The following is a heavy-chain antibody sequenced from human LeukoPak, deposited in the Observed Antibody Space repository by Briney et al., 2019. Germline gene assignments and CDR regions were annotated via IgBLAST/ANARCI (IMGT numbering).Heavy chain of an antibody. CDR1: GFTFSNYN. D-gene: IGHD6-13*01. CDR3: AREYGSSWGYLDY. J-gene: IGHJ4*02. Sequence: PGGSLRLSCAASGFTFSNYNMHWVRQAPGKGLEWVSSISSSSSYIYYADSLKGRFTISRDNAKNSLYLQMNSLRAEDTAVYYCAREYGSSWGYLDYWGQGTLVTVSS. CDR2: ISSSSSYI. V-gene: IGHV3-21*01.